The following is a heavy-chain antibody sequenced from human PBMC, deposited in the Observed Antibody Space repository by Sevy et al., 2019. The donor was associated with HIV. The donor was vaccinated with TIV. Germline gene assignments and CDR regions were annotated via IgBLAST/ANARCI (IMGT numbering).Heavy chain of an antibody. Sequence: GGSLRLSCAASGFSFSAYWMNWVRQAPGKGLEWVANIKPDGSDKHYVDSAEGRFTISRDNAKNSLYLQMNSLRVEDXXXXXXXXXXFGRFDSWGQGTLVTVSS. CDR2: IKPDGSDK. D-gene: IGHD1-26*01. V-gene: IGHV3-7*01. J-gene: IGHJ4*02. CDR3: XXXXFGRFDS. CDR1: GFSFSAYW.